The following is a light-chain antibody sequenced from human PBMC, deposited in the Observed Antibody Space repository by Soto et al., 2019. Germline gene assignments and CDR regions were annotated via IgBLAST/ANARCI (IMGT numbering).Light chain of an antibody. CDR1: QSVNNNY. Sequence: EIVLTQSPDTLSLSPGERATLSCRASQSVNNNYLAWYQQKPGQAPRLLIYGASSTATGIPDRFSGSGSGTDFILTISRLEPEDFAVYFCQHYVNSPLTFGGGTKVDIK. J-gene: IGKJ4*01. V-gene: IGKV3-20*01. CDR3: QHYVNSPLT. CDR2: GAS.